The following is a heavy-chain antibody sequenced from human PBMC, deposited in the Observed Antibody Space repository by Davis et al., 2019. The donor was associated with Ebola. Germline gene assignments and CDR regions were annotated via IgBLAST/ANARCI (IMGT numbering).Heavy chain of an antibody. CDR1: GSTLSTYA. CDR2: VSGSGYTI. J-gene: IGHJ6*03. Sequence: PGRPLRPPFAAPGSTLSTYAMSWVRQAPGKGLEWVSSVSGSGYTIYYADSVKGRFTISRDNSKNTLYVQMNRLRVEDTAVYYCARHIVVAPGYMDVWGKGTTVTVSS. V-gene: IGHV3-23*01. D-gene: IGHD2-21*01. CDR3: ARHIVVAPGYMDV.